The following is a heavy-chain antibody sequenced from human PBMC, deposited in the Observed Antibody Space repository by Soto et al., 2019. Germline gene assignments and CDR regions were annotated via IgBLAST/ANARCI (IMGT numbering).Heavy chain of an antibody. Sequence: QVQLVESGGGLVKPGGSLRLSCAALGFPFSDYYMSGIRQAPGKGLGGVTYISSSGSTIYYADSVKGRFTISRDNAKNSLYLQMNSLRAEDTAVYYCARELIVAIRKPGGAFDIWGQGTMVTVSS. CDR3: ARELIVAIRKPGGAFDI. V-gene: IGHV3-11*01. D-gene: IGHD5-12*01. CDR1: GFPFSDYY. CDR2: ISSSGSTI. J-gene: IGHJ3*02.